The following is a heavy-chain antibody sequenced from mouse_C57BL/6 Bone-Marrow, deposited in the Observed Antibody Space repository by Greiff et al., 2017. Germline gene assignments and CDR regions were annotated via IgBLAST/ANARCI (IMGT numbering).Heavy chain of an antibody. J-gene: IGHJ3*01. CDR1: GYTFTDYN. D-gene: IGHD2-5*01. Sequence: QVQLQQSGPELVKPGASVKMSCKASGYTFTDYNMHWVKQRPGQGLEWIGKIGPGSGSTYYNEKFKGKATLTADKSSSTAYMQLSSLTSEDSAVYFCARPYYSKSSWFAYWGQGTLVTVSA. V-gene: IGHV1-77*01. CDR2: IGPGSGST. CDR3: ARPYYSKSSWFAY.